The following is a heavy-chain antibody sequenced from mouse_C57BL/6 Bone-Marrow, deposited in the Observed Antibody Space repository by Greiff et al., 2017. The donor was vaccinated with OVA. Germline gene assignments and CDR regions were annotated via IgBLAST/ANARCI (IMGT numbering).Heavy chain of an antibody. D-gene: IGHD1-1*01. V-gene: IGHV1-50*01. CDR2: IDPSDSYT. CDR1: GYTFTSYW. CDR3: ARGFITTVVATDYAMDY. J-gene: IGHJ4*01. Sequence: QVQLQQPGAELVKPGASVKLSCKASGYTFTSYWMQWVKQRPGQGLEWIGEIDPSDSYTTYNQKFKGKATLTVDTSSSTAYMQLSSLTSEDSAIYYCARGFITTVVATDYAMDYWGQGTSVTVSS.